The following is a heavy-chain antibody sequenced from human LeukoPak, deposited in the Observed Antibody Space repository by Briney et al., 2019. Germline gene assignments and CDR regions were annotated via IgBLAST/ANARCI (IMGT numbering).Heavy chain of an antibody. CDR2: ISSSSSYI. Sequence: PGGSLRLSCAASGFIFSYYSMNWVRQAPGKGLEWVSSISSSSSYIYYADSVKGRFTISRDNAKNSLYLQMNSLRAEDTAVYYCAKRPGGGDNWFDPWGQGTLVTVSS. D-gene: IGHD3-16*01. CDR1: GFIFSYYS. V-gene: IGHV3-21*01. J-gene: IGHJ5*02. CDR3: AKRPGGGDNWFDP.